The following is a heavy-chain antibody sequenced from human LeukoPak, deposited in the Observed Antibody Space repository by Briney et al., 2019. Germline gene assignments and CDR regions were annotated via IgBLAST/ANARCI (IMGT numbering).Heavy chain of an antibody. CDR3: AKLRELVTYYYYYGLDV. Sequence: PGGSLRLSCVASGFTFSSYAMSWVRQAPGKGLEWVSGISGSGGSTYYADSVKGRFTISRDNSKNTLYLRMNSLRVEDTALYYCAKLRELVTYYYYYGLDVWGQGTTVTVSS. D-gene: IGHD1-1*01. CDR2: ISGSGGST. CDR1: GFTFSSYA. V-gene: IGHV3-23*01. J-gene: IGHJ6*02.